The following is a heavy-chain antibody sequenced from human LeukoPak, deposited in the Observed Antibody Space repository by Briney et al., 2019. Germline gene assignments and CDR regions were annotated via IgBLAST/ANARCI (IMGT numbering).Heavy chain of an antibody. Sequence: GGSLRLSCADSGFTFSSYNMNWVRQAPGKGLEWVSYIDSSSGTIYYADSVKGRFTISRDNAKNSLYLQMNSLRAEDTAVYYCAREYCSSTSCYVSSFDYWGQGTLVTVSS. J-gene: IGHJ4*02. CDR1: GFTFSSYN. CDR3: AREYCSSTSCYVSSFDY. CDR2: IDSSSGTI. D-gene: IGHD2-2*01. V-gene: IGHV3-48*01.